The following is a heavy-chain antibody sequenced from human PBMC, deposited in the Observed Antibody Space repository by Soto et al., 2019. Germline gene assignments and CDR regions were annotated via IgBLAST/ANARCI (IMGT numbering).Heavy chain of an antibody. CDR3: AKGLTTVTTAYFDL. V-gene: IGHV3-9*01. CDR2: ISWNSGSI. CDR1: GFTFDDYA. J-gene: IGHJ2*01. Sequence: EGQLVESGGGLVQPGRSLRLSCAASGFTFDDYAMHWVRQAPGKGLEWVSGISWNSGSIGYADSVKGRFTISRDNAKNSLYLQMNSLRAEDTALYYCAKGLTTVTTAYFDLWGRGTLVTVSS. D-gene: IGHD4-17*01.